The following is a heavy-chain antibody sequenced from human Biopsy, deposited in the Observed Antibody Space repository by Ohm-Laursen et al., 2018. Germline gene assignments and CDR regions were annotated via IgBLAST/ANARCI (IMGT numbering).Heavy chain of an antibody. CDR3: AKDLHNYGMDV. V-gene: IGHV3-74*03. CDR1: GFTFSSYW. Sequence: SLRLSCTASGFTFSSYWMNWFRQVPGKGLVWVATINKDGSTLQYVDSVRGRFTISRDNAENTLHLQMNSLRADETALYYCAKDLHNYGMDVWGQGTTVTVSS. J-gene: IGHJ6*02. CDR2: INKDGSTL.